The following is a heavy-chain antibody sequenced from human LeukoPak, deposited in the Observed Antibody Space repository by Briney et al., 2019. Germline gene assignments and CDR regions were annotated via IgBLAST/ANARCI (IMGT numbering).Heavy chain of an antibody. CDR1: GFPLTYYG. CDR2: ISYDGNKK. Sequence: GRSLRLSCAASGFPLTYYGMHWVRQAPGKGLEWVALISYDGNKKYYADSVKGRFTISRDNSENTHYLQMNSLRVEDTAIYYCAKDSGEMATNGDFDYWGQGTLVTVSS. CDR3: AKDSGEMATNGDFDY. J-gene: IGHJ4*02. D-gene: IGHD5-24*01. V-gene: IGHV3-30*18.